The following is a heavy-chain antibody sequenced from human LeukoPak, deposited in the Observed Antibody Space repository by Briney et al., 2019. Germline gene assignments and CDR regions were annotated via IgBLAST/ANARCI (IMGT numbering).Heavy chain of an antibody. Sequence: ASVKVSCKASGYTFTSYYMHWVRQAPGQGLEWMGIINPSGGSTSYAQKFQGRVTMTRDTSTSTVYMELSSLRSEDTAVYDCARDRCSSTSCNWFDPWGQGTLVTVSS. D-gene: IGHD2-2*01. J-gene: IGHJ5*02. CDR3: ARDRCSSTSCNWFDP. CDR1: GYTFTSYY. V-gene: IGHV1-46*01. CDR2: INPSGGST.